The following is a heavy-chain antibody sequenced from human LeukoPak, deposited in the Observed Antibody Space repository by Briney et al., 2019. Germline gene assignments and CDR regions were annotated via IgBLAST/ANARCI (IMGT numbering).Heavy chain of an antibody. CDR1: GFTFSSYS. CDR3: ATLPGGWVSSL. V-gene: IGHV3-21*01. J-gene: IGHJ4*02. Sequence: GGSLRLTCAASGFTFSSYSMNWVRQAPGKGLEWVSSISSSSSYIYYADSVKGRFTISRDNAKNSLYLQMNSLRAEDTAVYYCATLPGGWVSSLWGQGTLVTVSS. D-gene: IGHD3-16*02. CDR2: ISSSSSYI.